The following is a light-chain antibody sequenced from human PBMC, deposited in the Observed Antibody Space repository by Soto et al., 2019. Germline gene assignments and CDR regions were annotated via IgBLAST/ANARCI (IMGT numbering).Light chain of an antibody. CDR3: QQYET. CDR1: QTISNW. Sequence: DIQMTQSPSTLSASVGDRVTITCRASQTISNWLAWYQQKPGKAPKLLIYKASSLESGVPSRFSGSGSGTEFTLIISSLQPDDFATYYCQQYETFGQGTKVEIK. CDR2: KAS. J-gene: IGKJ1*01. V-gene: IGKV1-5*03.